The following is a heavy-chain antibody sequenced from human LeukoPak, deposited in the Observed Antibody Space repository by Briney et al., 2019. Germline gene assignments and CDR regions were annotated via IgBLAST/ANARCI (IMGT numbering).Heavy chain of an antibody. V-gene: IGHV2-70*11. CDR3: ARRGPNGYEFYVH. CDR2: IDWDDDK. CDR1: GGSISSYYW. Sequence: TLSLTCTVSGGSISSYYWSWIRQPPGKALEWLARIDWDDDKYYSTSLKTRLTISKDTSKNQVVLTMTNMDPVDTATYYCARRGPNGYEFYVHWGQGTLVTVSS. J-gene: IGHJ4*02. D-gene: IGHD5-12*01.